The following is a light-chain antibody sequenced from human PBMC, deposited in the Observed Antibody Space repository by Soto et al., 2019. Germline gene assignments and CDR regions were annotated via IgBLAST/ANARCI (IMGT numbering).Light chain of an antibody. CDR3: ATLDHSLSAVV. V-gene: IGLV1-51*01. CDR2: DNN. J-gene: IGLJ2*01. Sequence: QSVLTQPPSVSAAPGQKVTISCSGTSSNIGDNYVSWYQVVPGTAPQFLIYDNNKTPSGIPARFSGSKSGASATLDITGLQTGDEADYFCATLDHSLSAVVFGGGTKLTVL. CDR1: SSNIGDNY.